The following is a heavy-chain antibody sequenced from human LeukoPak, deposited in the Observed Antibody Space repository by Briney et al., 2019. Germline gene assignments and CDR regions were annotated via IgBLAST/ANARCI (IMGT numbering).Heavy chain of an antibody. CDR3: GRDRSAPYYDLDY. Sequence: PGGSLRLSCAVSGFSFSSYWMHWVGQAPGKGLVWVSRINSDGSSTSYADSVKGRFTISRDNAKNTLYLQMNSLRAEDTAVYYCGRDRSAPYYDLDYWGQGTLVTVSS. CDR2: INSDGSST. J-gene: IGHJ4*02. D-gene: IGHD2/OR15-2a*01. CDR1: GFSFSSYW. V-gene: IGHV3-74*01.